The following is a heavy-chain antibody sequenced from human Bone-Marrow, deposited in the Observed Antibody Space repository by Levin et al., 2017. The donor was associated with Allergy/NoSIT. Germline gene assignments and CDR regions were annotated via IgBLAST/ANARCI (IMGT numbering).Heavy chain of an antibody. D-gene: IGHD1-26*01. V-gene: IGHV3-9*01. J-gene: IGHJ4*02. CDR3: AKDRKSGSSAFDY. CDR1: GFTFDDYA. Sequence: SLKISCAASGFTFDDYAMHWVRQAPGKGLEWVSGISWNSGSIGYADSVKGRFTISRDNAKNSLYLQMNSLRAEDTALYYCAKDRKSGSSAFDYWGQGTLVTVSS. CDR2: ISWNSGSI.